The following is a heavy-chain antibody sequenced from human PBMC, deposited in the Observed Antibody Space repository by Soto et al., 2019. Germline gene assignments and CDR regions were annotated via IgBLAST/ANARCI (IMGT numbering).Heavy chain of an antibody. Sequence: ASVKVSCKASGYTFTSYDINWVRQATGQGLEWMGWMNPNSGNTGYAQKFQGRVTMTRNTSISTAYMELSSLRSEDTAVYYCARGQAAYCGGGSCYLYYYYGMDVWGQGTTVTVSS. D-gene: IGHD2-15*01. J-gene: IGHJ6*02. CDR1: GYTFTSYD. V-gene: IGHV1-8*01. CDR3: ARGQAAYCGGGSCYLYYYYGMDV. CDR2: MNPNSGNT.